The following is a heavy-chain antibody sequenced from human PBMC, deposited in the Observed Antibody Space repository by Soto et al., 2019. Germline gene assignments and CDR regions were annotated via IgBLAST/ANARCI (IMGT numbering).Heavy chain of an antibody. D-gene: IGHD6-19*01. CDR2: ISSSSSYI. J-gene: IGHJ4*02. Sequence: EVQLVESGGGLVKPGGSLRLSCAASGFTFSSYSMNWVRQAPGKGLEWVSSISSSSSYIYYADSVKGRFTISRDNAKNSLYLQMNSLRAEDTAVYYCARVFRGSGWTFDYWGQGTLVTVSS. CDR3: ARVFRGSGWTFDY. CDR1: GFTFSSYS. V-gene: IGHV3-21*01.